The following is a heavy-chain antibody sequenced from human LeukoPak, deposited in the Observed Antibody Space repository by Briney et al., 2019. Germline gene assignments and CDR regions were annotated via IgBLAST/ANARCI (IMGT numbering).Heavy chain of an antibody. CDR1: GGSFSGYY. CDR2: INHSGST. D-gene: IGHD3-10*01. J-gene: IGHJ1*01. V-gene: IGHV4-34*01. CDR3: ARGRYYGSSYFQH. Sequence: SETLSLTCAVYGGSFSGYYGSWIRQPPGKGLEWIGEINHSGSTNYNPSLKSRVTISVDTSKNQFSLKLSSVTAADTAVYYCARGRYYGSSYFQHWGQGTLVTVSS.